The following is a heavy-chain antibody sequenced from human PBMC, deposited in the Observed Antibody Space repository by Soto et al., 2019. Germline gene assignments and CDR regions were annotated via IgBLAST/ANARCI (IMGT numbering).Heavy chain of an antibody. CDR1: GYTFSVYH. CDR2: VHPNSGGT. V-gene: IGHV1-2*02. D-gene: IGHD4-4*01. J-gene: IGHJ6*02. CDR3: AKELQRGMDV. Sequence: ASVKVSCKASGYTFSVYHMHWVRQAPGRGLEWMGWVHPNSGGTSYAQSFEGRVTMTRDTSINTAYMELSRLTSDDTAVYYCAKELQRGMDVWGQGTTVTVSS.